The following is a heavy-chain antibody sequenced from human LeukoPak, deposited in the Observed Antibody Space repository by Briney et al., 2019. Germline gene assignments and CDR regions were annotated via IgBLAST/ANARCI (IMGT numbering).Heavy chain of an antibody. V-gene: IGHV3-7*03. CDR2: IQQDGSEK. J-gene: IGHJ4*02. CDR1: GFTFSNYW. Sequence: GGSLRLSCAASGFTFSNYWMSWVRQAPGKGLEWVANIQQDGSEKYYVDSVKGRFTISRDNAKNSLYLQMNSLRAEDTAVYYCAKVSDIVATNYFDYWGQGALVTVSS. D-gene: IGHD5-12*01. CDR3: AKVSDIVATNYFDY.